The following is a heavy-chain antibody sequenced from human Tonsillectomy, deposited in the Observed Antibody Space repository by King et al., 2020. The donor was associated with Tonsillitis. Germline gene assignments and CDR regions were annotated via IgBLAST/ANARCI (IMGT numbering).Heavy chain of an antibody. J-gene: IGHJ4*02. V-gene: IGHV3-21*01. Sequence: VQLVQSGGGLVKPGGSLRLSCAASGFTFSSYSMNRVRPAPGKGLEWVSSISSSSSYIYYADSVKGRFTISRDNAKNSLYLQMNSLRAEDTAVYYCARGFFGDYLFDYWGQGTLVTVSS. CDR3: ARGFFGDYLFDY. CDR1: GFTFSSYS. CDR2: ISSSSSYI. D-gene: IGHD4-17*01.